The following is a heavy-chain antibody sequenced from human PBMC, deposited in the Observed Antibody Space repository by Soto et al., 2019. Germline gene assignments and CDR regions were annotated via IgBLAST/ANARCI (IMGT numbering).Heavy chain of an antibody. D-gene: IGHD6-13*01. CDR1: GFTFSSYS. V-gene: IGHV3-21*01. Sequence: GGSLRLSCAASGFTFSSYSMNWVRQAPGKGLEWVSSISSSSSYIYYADSVKGRFTISRDNAKNSLYLQMNSLRAEDTAVYYCARVLDGSSWYGYMDVWGKGTTVTVSS. CDR3: ARVLDGSSWYGYMDV. CDR2: ISSSSSYI. J-gene: IGHJ6*03.